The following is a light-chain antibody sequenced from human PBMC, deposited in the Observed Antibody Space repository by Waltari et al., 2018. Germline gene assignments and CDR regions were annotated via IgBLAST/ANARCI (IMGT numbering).Light chain of an antibody. J-gene: IGKJ1*01. CDR1: QRLGRN. Sequence: EIVMTQSPVALSASPGERATLSCRASQRLGRNLALYQQNPGQAPSLLIYDVSTRATGVPARFSGSGSQTEFTLTISSLQSEDFAVYYCQQRRDGRTFGQGTTVEFK. CDR3: QQRRDGRT. CDR2: DVS. V-gene: IGKV3-15*01.